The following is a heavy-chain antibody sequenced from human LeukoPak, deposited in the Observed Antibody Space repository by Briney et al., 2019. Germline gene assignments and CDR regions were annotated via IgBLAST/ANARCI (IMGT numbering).Heavy chain of an antibody. V-gene: IGHV1-18*01. CDR2: VSAFNGNT. D-gene: IGHD1-26*01. J-gene: IGHJ4*02. CDR1: GYTFTNYG. Sequence: ASVKVSCKASGYTFTNYGIIWVRQAPGQGLEWMGWVSAFNGNTDYAPKLQGRVTMTTDTSTTTAYMELRSLTSEDTAVYYCARRGGSYSHSDFWGQGTLVTVSS. CDR3: ARRGGSYSHSDF.